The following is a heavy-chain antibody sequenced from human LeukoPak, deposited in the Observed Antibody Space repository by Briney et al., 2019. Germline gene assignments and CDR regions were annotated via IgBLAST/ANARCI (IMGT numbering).Heavy chain of an antibody. Sequence: PSETLSLTCAVYGGSFSGYYWSWIRQPPGKGLEWIAGIYYSGNTYYNPSLKSRVSISVDPSNNQFSLNLTSVTATDTAVYFCARQATIVGANDGWFDPWGQGALVTVSS. CDR3: ARQATIVGANDGWFDP. J-gene: IGHJ5*02. CDR1: GGSFSGYY. CDR2: IYYSGNT. D-gene: IGHD1-26*01. V-gene: IGHV4-34*01.